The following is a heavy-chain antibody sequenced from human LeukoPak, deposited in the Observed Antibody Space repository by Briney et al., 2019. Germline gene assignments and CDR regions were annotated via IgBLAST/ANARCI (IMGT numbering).Heavy chain of an antibody. CDR2: IWYDGSNK. CDR1: GFPFSTYG. CDR3: ARDSRFGKLLIPYFDY. J-gene: IGHJ4*02. V-gene: IGHV3-33*01. Sequence: PGRSLRLSCAASGFPFSTYGMHWVRQAPGKGLEWVAVIWYDGSNKYYADSVKGRFTISRDNSKNTLYLQMNSLRAEDTAVYYCARDSRFGKLLIPYFDYWGQGTLVTVSS. D-gene: IGHD3-10*01.